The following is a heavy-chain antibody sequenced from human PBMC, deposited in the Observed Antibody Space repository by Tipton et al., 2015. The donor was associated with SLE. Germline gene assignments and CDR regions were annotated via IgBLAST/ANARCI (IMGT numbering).Heavy chain of an antibody. D-gene: IGHD4-11*01. CDR1: SPRNW. CDR2: IYHSGTT. V-gene: IGHV4-4*02. Sequence: SPRNWWNWVRQSPGKGLEWIGEIYHSGTTHYNPSLKSRLTISVDKSKSQFFLKLTSLTAADTAVYYCARLPTGFPNWFDPWGQGTLVTVSS. CDR3: ARLPTGFPNWFDP. J-gene: IGHJ5*02.